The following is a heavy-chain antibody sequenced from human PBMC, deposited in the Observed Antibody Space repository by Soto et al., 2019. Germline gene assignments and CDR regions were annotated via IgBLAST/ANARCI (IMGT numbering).Heavy chain of an antibody. J-gene: IGHJ5*02. CDR1: GFTFSSYA. V-gene: IGHV3-23*01. CDR3: AKEGHSSGWYSSVWSDP. CDR2: ISGSGGST. Sequence: GESLKISCAASGFTFSSYAMSWVRQAPGKGLEWVSAISGSGGSTYYADSVKGRFTISRDNSKNTLYLQMNSLRAEDTAVYYCAKEGHSSGWYSSVWSDPWGQGTLVTVSS. D-gene: IGHD6-19*01.